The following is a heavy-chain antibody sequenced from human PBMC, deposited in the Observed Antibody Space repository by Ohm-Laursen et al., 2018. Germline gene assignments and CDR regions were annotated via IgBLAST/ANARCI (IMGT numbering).Heavy chain of an antibody. CDR2: VSARSTFI. D-gene: IGHD4-23*01. V-gene: IGHV3-21*01. CDR1: GFSFSTYI. Sequence: SLRLSCTASGFSFSTYIMNWVRQAPGKGLEWVSSVSARSTFIYYADSVEGRFAISRDNAKNSLFLQMNSPRAEDTAAYYCARVMATDNGGNSGAFDIWGQGTVVTVSS. CDR3: ARVMATDNGGNSGAFDI. J-gene: IGHJ3*02.